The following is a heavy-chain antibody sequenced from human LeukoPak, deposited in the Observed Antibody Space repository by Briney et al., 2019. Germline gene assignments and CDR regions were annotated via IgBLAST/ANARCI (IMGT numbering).Heavy chain of an antibody. CDR2: IYHSGST. Sequence: SETLSLPCARPGYSISRGSYWAWIRQPPGKGLATTGCIYHSGSTYHNPSLKSRVTISVATSKNQFSLKLSSVTAAATAVYYCARHVSYGPAFDYWGQGTLVTVSS. D-gene: IGHD5-18*01. J-gene: IGHJ4*02. V-gene: IGHV4-38-2*01. CDR1: GYSISRGSY. CDR3: ARHVSYGPAFDY.